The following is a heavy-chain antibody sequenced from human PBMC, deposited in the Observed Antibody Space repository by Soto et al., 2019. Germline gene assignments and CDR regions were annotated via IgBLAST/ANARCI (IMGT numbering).Heavy chain of an antibody. J-gene: IGHJ4*02. CDR2: VHYTGSA. Sequence: SETLSLTCSVSGDSINNYYWSWIRQPPGKGLEWIGFVHYTGSANYNPSLKSRVTISVGTSKKQFSLRLSSETAADSGVYYCAREGASRFRGFDYWGQGTLVTVSS. CDR1: GDSINNYY. D-gene: IGHD2-2*01. CDR3: AREGASRFRGFDY. V-gene: IGHV4-59*01.